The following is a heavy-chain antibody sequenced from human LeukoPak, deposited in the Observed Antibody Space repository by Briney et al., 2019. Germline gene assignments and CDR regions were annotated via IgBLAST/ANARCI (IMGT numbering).Heavy chain of an antibody. CDR3: AREVIGNPSYFDY. D-gene: IGHD4-23*01. J-gene: IGHJ4*02. V-gene: IGHV3-53*01. Sequence: GGSLRLSCAASGFTVSSSYMYWVRQAPGKGLEWVSFIHRDDKTYYADSVKGRFTMSRDNSKNTLYLQMNSLGADDTAVYYCAREVIGNPSYFDYWGQGILVTVSS. CDR1: GFTVSSSY. CDR2: IHRDDKT.